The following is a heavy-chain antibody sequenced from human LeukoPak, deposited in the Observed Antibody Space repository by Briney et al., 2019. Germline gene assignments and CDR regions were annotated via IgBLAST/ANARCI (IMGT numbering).Heavy chain of an antibody. V-gene: IGHV3-7*01. Sequence: GGSLRLSCAASGFTFSSYWMSWVRQAPGKGLEGVADIKQDGSEKYYVDSVKGRFTISRDNAKNSLYLQMNSLRAEDTAVYYCARDRRYGLRYFDAAQDVWGQGTTVTVSS. J-gene: IGHJ6*02. CDR3: ARDRRYGLRYFDAAQDV. CDR1: GFTFSSYW. D-gene: IGHD3-9*01. CDR2: IKQDGSEK.